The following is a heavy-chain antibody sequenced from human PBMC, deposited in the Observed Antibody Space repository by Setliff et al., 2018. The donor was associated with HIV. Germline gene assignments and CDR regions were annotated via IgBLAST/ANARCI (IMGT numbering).Heavy chain of an antibody. V-gene: IGHV1-69*05. CDR1: GGTFSSYA. J-gene: IGHJ3*02. D-gene: IGHD1-26*01. Sequence: ASVKVSCKASGGTFSSYAISWVRQAPGQGLEWIGGIIPIFGTANYAQKFQGRVTITTDESTGTAYMELSSLRSEDTAVYYCAREVGTYSGSYAVADGFDIWGQGTMVTVS. CDR3: AREVGTYSGSYAVADGFDI. CDR2: IIPIFGTA.